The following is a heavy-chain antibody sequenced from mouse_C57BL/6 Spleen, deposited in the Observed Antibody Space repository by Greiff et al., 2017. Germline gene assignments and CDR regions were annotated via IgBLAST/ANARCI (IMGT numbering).Heavy chain of an antibody. CDR3: ARWDSNYDD. J-gene: IGHJ2*01. D-gene: IGHD2-5*01. CDR1: GYTFTDYY. CDR2: INPNNGGT. Sequence: EVQLQQSGPELVKPGASVKISCKASGYTFTDYYMNWVKQSHGKSLEWIGDINPNNGGTSYNQKFKGKATLTVDKSSSTAYMELRSLTSEDSAVYYCARWDSNYDDWGQGTTLTVSS. V-gene: IGHV1-26*01.